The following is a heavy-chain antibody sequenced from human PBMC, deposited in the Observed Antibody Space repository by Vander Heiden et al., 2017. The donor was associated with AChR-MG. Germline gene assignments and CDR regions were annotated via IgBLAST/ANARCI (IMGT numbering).Heavy chain of an antibody. V-gene: IGHV3-15*01. CDR2: IKSKTDGGTT. J-gene: IGHJ4*02. Sequence: EVQLVESGGGLVNPGGSLRLSCSAPGITFSNAGRSWVRQAPGKGLEWVGRIKSKTDGGTTYYAAPVKGRCTISRDDSKNTLYLQMSSLKTEDTAVYYCTTGRSLWGQGTLVTVSS. CDR1: GITFSNAG. CDR3: TTGRSL.